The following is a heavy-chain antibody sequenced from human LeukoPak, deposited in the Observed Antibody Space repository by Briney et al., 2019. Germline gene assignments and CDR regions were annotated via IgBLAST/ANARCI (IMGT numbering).Heavy chain of an antibody. D-gene: IGHD3-3*01. Sequence: PGGSLRLSCAVSGFTFRSCNMKWARQAPGKGLEWVAVISYDGSNKYYADSVKGRFTISRDNSKNTLYLQMNSLRAEDTAVYYCARGIDFLSGHYQDYWGQGTLVTVSS. J-gene: IGHJ4*02. CDR3: ARGIDFLSGHYQDY. CDR1: GFTFRSCN. V-gene: IGHV3-30*04. CDR2: ISYDGSNK.